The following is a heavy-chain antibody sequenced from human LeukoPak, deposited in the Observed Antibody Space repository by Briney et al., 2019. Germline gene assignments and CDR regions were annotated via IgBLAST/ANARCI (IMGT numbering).Heavy chain of an antibody. J-gene: IGHJ5*02. V-gene: IGHV3-23*01. D-gene: IGHD3-10*01. CDR3: WRDRDGGAFDP. CDR1: GFTFDIYG. Sequence: PGGSLRLSCAAFGFTFDIYGINWVRQAPGKGLEWVSGITPSGDMSYYADSVKGRFTVSGDNSKNTVSLQMNSLRIEDPALYYFWRDRDGGAFDPWGQGTPVTVSS. CDR2: ITPSGDMS.